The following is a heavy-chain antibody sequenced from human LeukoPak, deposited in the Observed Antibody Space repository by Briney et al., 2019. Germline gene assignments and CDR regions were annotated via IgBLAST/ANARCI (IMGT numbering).Heavy chain of an antibody. CDR1: GFTFSSCG. V-gene: IGHV3-30*18. CDR3: AKALTSGWYLDASNI. Sequence: GGSLRLSCAASGFTFSSCGMHWVRQAPGKGLEWVAVISYDGSNKYYADSVKGRFTISRDNSKNTLFLEMNSLRAEDTAVYYCAKALTSGWYLDASNIWGQGTMVTVSS. CDR2: ISYDGSNK. J-gene: IGHJ3*02. D-gene: IGHD6-19*01.